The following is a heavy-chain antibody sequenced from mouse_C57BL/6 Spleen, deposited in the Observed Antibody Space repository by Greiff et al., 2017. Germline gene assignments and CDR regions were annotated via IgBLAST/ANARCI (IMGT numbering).Heavy chain of an antibody. V-gene: IGHV1-53*01. Sequence: QVQLQQPGTELVKPGASVKLSCKASGYTFTSYWMHWVKQRPGQGLEWIGNINPSNGGTNYNEKFKSKATLTVDKSSSTAYMQLSSLTSEDSAVYYCARLSVLTTVVAPFDYWGQGTTLTVSS. J-gene: IGHJ2*01. CDR1: GYTFTSYW. CDR3: ARLSVLTTVVAPFDY. CDR2: INPSNGGT. D-gene: IGHD1-1*01.